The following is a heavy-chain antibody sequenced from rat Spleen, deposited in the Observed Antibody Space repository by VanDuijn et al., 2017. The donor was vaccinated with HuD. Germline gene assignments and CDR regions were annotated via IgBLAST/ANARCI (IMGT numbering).Heavy chain of an antibody. CDR1: GFTFSNYY. CDR3: ASPPRGGGYSVGWFAY. V-gene: IGHV5-25*01. D-gene: IGHD1-11*01. J-gene: IGHJ3*01. Sequence: EVQLVESGGGLVQPGRSLKLSCAASGFTFSNYYMAWVRQAPKKGLEWVATISTSGSRTYYPDSVKGRFTISRDNAKSSLYLQMNSLKSEDTATYYCASPPRGGGYSVGWFAYWGQGTLVTVSS. CDR2: ISTSGSRT.